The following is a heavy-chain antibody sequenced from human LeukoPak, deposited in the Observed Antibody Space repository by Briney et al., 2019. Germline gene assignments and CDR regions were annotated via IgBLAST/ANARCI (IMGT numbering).Heavy chain of an antibody. CDR1: GFTFSNFA. V-gene: IGHV3-30*04. D-gene: IGHD5-12*01. J-gene: IGHJ4*02. CDR2: ISYDGSNK. CDR3: ARESGYSGYDFPFDY. Sequence: QPGRSLSLSCATSGFTFSNFAIHWVRPAPGKGLEWVAAISYDGSNKYFADSVKGRFTISRDNSGNTLYLQMNSLRAEDTAVYYCARESGYSGYDFPFDYWGQGTLVTVSS.